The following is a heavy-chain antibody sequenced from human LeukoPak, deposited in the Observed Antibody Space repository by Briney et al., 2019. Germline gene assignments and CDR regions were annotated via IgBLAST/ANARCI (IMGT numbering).Heavy chain of an antibody. CDR2: IYYSGST. CDR1: GGSISGSSYY. J-gene: IGHJ4*02. D-gene: IGHD6-13*01. Sequence: SETLSLTCTVSGGSISGSSYYWGWIRQPPGKGLEWIGSIYYSGSTYYNPSLKSRVTISVDTSKNQFSLKLSSVTAADTAVYYCASRDSSSPFDYWGQGTLVTVSS. CDR3: ASRDSSSPFDY. V-gene: IGHV4-39*01.